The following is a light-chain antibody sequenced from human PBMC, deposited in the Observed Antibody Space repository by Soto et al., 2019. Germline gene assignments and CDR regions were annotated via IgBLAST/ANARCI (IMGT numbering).Light chain of an antibody. CDR2: WAS. J-gene: IGKJ1*01. Sequence: EIQVTQSPSTLYASVGDRVTITCRASQSMSSYLAWYQQKPGQPPKLLIYWASTRESGVPDRFSGSGSGTDFTLTISSLQAEDVAVYYCQQYYSTLWTFGQGTKVDIK. CDR1: QSMSSY. V-gene: IGKV4-1*01. CDR3: QQYYSTLWT.